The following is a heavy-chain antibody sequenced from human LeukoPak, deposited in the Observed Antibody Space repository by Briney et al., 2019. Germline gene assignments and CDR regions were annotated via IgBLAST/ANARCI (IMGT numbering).Heavy chain of an antibody. Sequence: SETLSLTCAVYGGSFSGYYWSWIRQPPGKGLEWIGEINYSGSTNYNPSLKSRVTMSVDTSKNQFSLNLRSVTPEDTAVYYCARRIAAASTNWFDPWGQGTLVTVSS. V-gene: IGHV4-34*01. CDR1: GGSFSGYY. J-gene: IGHJ5*02. CDR2: INYSGST. D-gene: IGHD6-13*01. CDR3: ARRIAAASTNWFDP.